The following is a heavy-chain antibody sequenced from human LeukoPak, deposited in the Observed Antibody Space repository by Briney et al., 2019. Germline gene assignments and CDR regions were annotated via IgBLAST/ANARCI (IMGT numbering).Heavy chain of an antibody. CDR2: IYYSGST. V-gene: IGHV4-59*01. Sequence: PSETLSLTCTVSGGSISSYYWSWIRQPPGKGLGWIGYIYYSGSTNYNPSLKSRVTISVDTSKNQFSLKLSSVTAADTAVYYCARWITIFGRAPSYGMDVWGQGTTVTVSS. J-gene: IGHJ6*02. CDR3: ARWITIFGRAPSYGMDV. D-gene: IGHD3-3*01. CDR1: GGSISSYY.